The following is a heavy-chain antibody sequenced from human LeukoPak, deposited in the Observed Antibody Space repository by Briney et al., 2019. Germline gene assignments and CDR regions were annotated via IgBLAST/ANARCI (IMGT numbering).Heavy chain of an antibody. Sequence: SETLSLTCAVYGGSFSGYYWSWIRQPPGKGLEWIGEINHSGSTNYNPSLKSRVTISVDTSKNQFSLKLSSVTAADTAVYYCARQGISGSYLTGLDVWGQGTTVTVPS. CDR3: ARQGISGSYLTGLDV. V-gene: IGHV4-34*01. J-gene: IGHJ6*02. D-gene: IGHD3-22*01. CDR2: INHSGST. CDR1: GGSFSGYY.